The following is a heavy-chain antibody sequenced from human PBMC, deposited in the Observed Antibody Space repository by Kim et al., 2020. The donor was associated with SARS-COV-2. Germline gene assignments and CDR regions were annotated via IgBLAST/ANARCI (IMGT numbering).Heavy chain of an antibody. D-gene: IGHD5-12*01. Sequence: SVKVSCKASGGTFSSYAISWVRQAPGQGLEWMGGIIPIFGTANYAQKFQGRVTITADESTSTAYMELSSLRSEDTAVYYCARAGRRDGYNFYAFDIWGQGTMVTVSS. CDR1: GGTFSSYA. CDR2: IIPIFGTA. V-gene: IGHV1-69*13. J-gene: IGHJ3*02. CDR3: ARAGRRDGYNFYAFDI.